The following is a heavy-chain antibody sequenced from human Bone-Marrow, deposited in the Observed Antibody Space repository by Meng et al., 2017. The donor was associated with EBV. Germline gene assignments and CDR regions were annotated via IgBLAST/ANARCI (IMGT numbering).Heavy chain of an antibody. J-gene: IGHJ4*02. CDR2: IQHSGRP. Sequence: QQPPQESGSGLGTPSQILSLTCAASGCTTCRGGSLWSWIRQPPGKGLEWIGYIQHSGRPYYNPSLKSRVTISVDRSKNQFSLKLSYVTAADTAVYYCARVVARSYFDYWGQGTLVTVSS. CDR3: ARVVARSYFDY. V-gene: IGHV4-30-2*01. CDR1: GCTTCRGGSL.